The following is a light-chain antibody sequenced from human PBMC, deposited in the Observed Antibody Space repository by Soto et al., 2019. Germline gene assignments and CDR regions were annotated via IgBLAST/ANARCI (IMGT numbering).Light chain of an antibody. CDR2: GAS. CDR1: QSLSSRN. J-gene: IGKJ1*01. V-gene: IGKV3-20*01. CDR3: QQYGSSGT. Sequence: ELVLTQSPGALSLSAGERATLSCRASQSLSSRNLAWYQQKPGQAPRPLIYGASNRATGIPDRFSGSGSGTDFTLTISRLEPEDFAVYYCQQYGSSGTFGQGTKVDI.